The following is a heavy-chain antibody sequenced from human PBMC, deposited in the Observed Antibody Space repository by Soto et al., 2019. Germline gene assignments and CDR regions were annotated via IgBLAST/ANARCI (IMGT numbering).Heavy chain of an antibody. J-gene: IGHJ4*02. CDR2: INAGNGNT. D-gene: IGHD5-18*01. CDR1: GYTFTSYA. Sequence: GASVKVSCKASGYTFTSYAMHWVRQAPGQRLEWMGWINAGNGNTKYSQKFQGRVTITRDTSASTAYMELSSLRSEDTAVYYCARGLNGYLHYFDYWGQGTPVPSPQ. V-gene: IGHV1-3*01. CDR3: ARGLNGYLHYFDY.